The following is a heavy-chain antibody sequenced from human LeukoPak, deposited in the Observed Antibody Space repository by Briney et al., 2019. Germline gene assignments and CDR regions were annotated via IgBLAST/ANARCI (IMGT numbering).Heavy chain of an antibody. CDR3: ARLYYDSSGYYQICYFDY. CDR1: GGSISSSSYY. J-gene: IGHJ4*02. Sequence: SETLSLTCTVSGGSISSSSYYWGWLRQPPGKGLEWIGSIYYSGSTYYNPSLKSRVTISVDTSKNQFSLNLSSVTAADTAVYYCARLYYDSSGYYQICYFDYWGQGTLVTVSS. D-gene: IGHD3-22*01. CDR2: IYYSGST. V-gene: IGHV4-39*01.